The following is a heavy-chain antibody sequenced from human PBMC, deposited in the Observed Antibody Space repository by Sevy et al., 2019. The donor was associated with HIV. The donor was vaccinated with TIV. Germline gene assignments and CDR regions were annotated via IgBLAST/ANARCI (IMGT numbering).Heavy chain of an antibody. CDR3: ARDGVGEGDCSVGSCSVGY. D-gene: IGHD2-15*01. Sequence: GGSLRLSCAASGFTFSSRAMHWVRQAPGKGLEWVAVISYDGNSKYYADSVKGRFTISRDNSNNTLDLQMTRLRDEDTAVYYCARDGVGEGDCSVGSCSVGYWGQGTLVTVSS. J-gene: IGHJ4*02. CDR2: ISYDGNSK. V-gene: IGHV3-30-3*01. CDR1: GFTFSSRA.